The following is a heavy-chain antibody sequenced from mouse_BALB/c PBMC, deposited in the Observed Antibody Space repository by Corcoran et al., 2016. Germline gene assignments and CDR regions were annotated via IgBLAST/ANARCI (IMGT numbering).Heavy chain of an antibody. J-gene: IGHJ1*01. CDR3: ARSRDWYYDV. CDR1: GYSFTGYY. V-gene: IGHV1S34*01. Sequence: LVKTGASVKISCKASGYSFTGYYMHWVNQSHGKSLEWIGYISCYNGDTSYNQKFKGKATFTVDTSSSTAYMQFNSLTSEDSAFYYCARSRDWYYDVWGAGTTVTVSS. CDR2: ISCYNGDT.